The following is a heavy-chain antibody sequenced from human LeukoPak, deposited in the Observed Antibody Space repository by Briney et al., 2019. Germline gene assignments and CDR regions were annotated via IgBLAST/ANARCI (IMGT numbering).Heavy chain of an antibody. D-gene: IGHD5-18*01. Sequence: SETLSLTCDVSGVSINTCCYYWTWIRQPPGKGLEWTGYKYYSGSTRYNSSLRSRLTISLDTSKNQFSLRLTSVTAADTAVYYCARGRSYGFDFDSWGPGTLVIVSS. CDR2: KYYSGST. J-gene: IGHJ4*02. CDR3: ARGRSYGFDFDS. CDR1: GVSINTCCYY. V-gene: IGHV4-61*01.